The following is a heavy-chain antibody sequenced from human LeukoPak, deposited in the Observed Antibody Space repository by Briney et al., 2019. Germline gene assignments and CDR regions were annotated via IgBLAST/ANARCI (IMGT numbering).Heavy chain of an antibody. CDR2: INTNTGNP. J-gene: IGHJ4*02. D-gene: IGHD6-19*01. CDR3: ATDLKKGDSGCFDY. Sequence: ASVKVSCTASGYTFTSSALNWVRQAPGKGLEWMGWINTNTGNPTYAQGFTGRFVFSLDTSVSTAYLHISSLEAEDTAIYYCATDLKKGDSGCFDYWGQGTLVTVSS. V-gene: IGHV7-4-1*02. CDR1: GYTFTSSA.